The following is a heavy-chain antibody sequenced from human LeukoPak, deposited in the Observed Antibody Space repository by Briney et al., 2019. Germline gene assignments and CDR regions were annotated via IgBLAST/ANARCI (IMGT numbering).Heavy chain of an antibody. CDR2: IYYSGST. Sequence: PSETLSLTCTVSGGSISSYYWSWIRQPPGKGLEWIGYIYYSGSTNYNPSLKSRVTISVDTSKNQFSLKLSSVTAADTAVYYCARAFPYYDSSGTDAFDIWGQGTMVTVSS. V-gene: IGHV4-59*01. CDR3: ARAFPYYDSSGTDAFDI. J-gene: IGHJ3*02. CDR1: GGSISSYY. D-gene: IGHD3-22*01.